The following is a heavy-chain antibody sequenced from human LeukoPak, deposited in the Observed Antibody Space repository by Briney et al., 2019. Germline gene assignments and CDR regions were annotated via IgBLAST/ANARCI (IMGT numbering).Heavy chain of an antibody. Sequence: SVKVSCKASGGTFSSYAISWVRQAPGQGLEWMGGIIPIFGTANYAQKFQGRVTITADESTSTAYMELSSLRSEDTAVYYCARVHLDSSGYYSTFDYWGQGTLVTVSS. CDR1: GGTFSSYA. J-gene: IGHJ4*02. D-gene: IGHD3-22*01. CDR2: IIPIFGTA. CDR3: ARVHLDSSGYYSTFDY. V-gene: IGHV1-69*13.